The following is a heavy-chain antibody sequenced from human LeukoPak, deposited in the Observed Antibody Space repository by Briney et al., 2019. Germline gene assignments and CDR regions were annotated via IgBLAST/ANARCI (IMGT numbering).Heavy chain of an antibody. J-gene: IGHJ4*02. D-gene: IGHD3-22*01. CDR2: IYPGDSDT. V-gene: IGHV5-51*01. Sequence: GESLKISCKGSGYSFTNYWIGWVRPMPGKGLEWMGIIYPGDSDTRYSPSFQGQVTISADKSISTAYLQWSSLKASDTAMYYCARRAYYYDSSGYYSGYFDYWGQGTLVTVSS. CDR3: ARRAYYYDSSGYYSGYFDY. CDR1: GYSFTNYW.